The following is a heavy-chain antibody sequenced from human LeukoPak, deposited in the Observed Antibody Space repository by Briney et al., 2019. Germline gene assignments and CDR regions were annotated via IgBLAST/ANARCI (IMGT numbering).Heavy chain of an antibody. CDR2: ISAYNGNT. CDR1: GYTFTSYG. Sequence: VASVKVSCRASGYTFTSYGISWVRQAPGQGLEWMGWISAYNGNTNYAQKLQGRVTMTTDTSTSTAYMELRSLRSDDTAVYYCARVRDGRPPDYWGQGTLVTVSS. D-gene: IGHD5-24*01. J-gene: IGHJ4*02. V-gene: IGHV1-18*04. CDR3: ARVRDGRPPDY.